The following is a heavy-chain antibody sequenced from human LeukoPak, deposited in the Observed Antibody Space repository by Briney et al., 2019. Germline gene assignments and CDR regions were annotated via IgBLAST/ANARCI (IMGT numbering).Heavy chain of an antibody. Sequence: TGGSLRLSCAASGFTFSNYWMSWVHQAPGKGLEWVANIKQDGSEKYYVDSVKGRFTISRDNAKNSLYLQMSSLRAEDTAVYYCARDAATTPFDYWGQGTLVTVSS. CDR1: GFTFSNYW. CDR2: IKQDGSEK. CDR3: ARDAATTPFDY. V-gene: IGHV3-7*01. D-gene: IGHD1-26*01. J-gene: IGHJ4*02.